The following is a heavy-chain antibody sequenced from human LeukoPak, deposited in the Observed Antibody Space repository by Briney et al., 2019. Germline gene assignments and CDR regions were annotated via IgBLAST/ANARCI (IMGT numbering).Heavy chain of an antibody. D-gene: IGHD7-27*01. V-gene: IGHV1-2*02. CDR1: GYTFTDNH. J-gene: IGHJ3*02. CDR3: ARELGRNAFDI. CDR2: INPNSGRT. Sequence: ASVKVSCKASGYTFTDNHMYWIRQAPGQGPKCMGWINPNSGRTNYAQKFQGRITMTRDTSISTAYMELSRLTSDDTAIYFCARELGRNAFDIWGQGTMVTVS.